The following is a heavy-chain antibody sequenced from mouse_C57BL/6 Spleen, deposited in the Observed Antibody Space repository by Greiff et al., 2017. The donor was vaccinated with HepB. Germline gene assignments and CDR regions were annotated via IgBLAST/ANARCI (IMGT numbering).Heavy chain of an antibody. V-gene: IGHV1-75*01. CDR3: ARGDYGYDGAWFAY. D-gene: IGHD2-2*01. J-gene: IGHJ3*01. CDR1: GYTFTDYY. Sequence: QVHVKQSGPELVKPGASVKISCKASGYTFTDYYINWVKQRPGQGLEWIGWIFPGSGSTYYNEKFKGKATLTVDKSSSTAYMLLSSLTSEDSAVYFCARGDYGYDGAWFAYWGQGTLVTVSA. CDR2: IFPGSGST.